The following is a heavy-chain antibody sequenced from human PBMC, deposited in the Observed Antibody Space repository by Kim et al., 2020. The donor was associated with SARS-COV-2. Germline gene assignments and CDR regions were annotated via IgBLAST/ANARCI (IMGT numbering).Heavy chain of an antibody. Sequence: GGSLRLSCAASGFTFSSYGMHWVRQAPGKGLEWVAVIWYDGSNKYYADSVKGRFTISRDNSKNTLYLQMNSLRAEDTAVYYCARDQSTVVTSSCPGYWGQGTLVTVSS. CDR2: IWYDGSNK. CDR3: ARDQSTVVTSSCPGY. V-gene: IGHV3-33*01. CDR1: GFTFSSYG. J-gene: IGHJ4*02. D-gene: IGHD4-17*01.